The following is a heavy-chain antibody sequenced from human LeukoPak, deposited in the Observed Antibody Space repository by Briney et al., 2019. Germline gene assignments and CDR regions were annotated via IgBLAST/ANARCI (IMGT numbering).Heavy chain of an antibody. Sequence: GGSLRLSCAASGFTLSSNYMTWVRQAPGKGLEWVSVIYSSGTTYHADSVKGRFTVSRDNSKNTLYLQMNSLRAEDTAVYYCARDLVGAIDYWGQGTLVTVSS. J-gene: IGHJ4*02. CDR2: IYSSGTT. CDR3: ARDLVGAIDY. V-gene: IGHV3-53*01. CDR1: GFTLSSNY. D-gene: IGHD1-26*01.